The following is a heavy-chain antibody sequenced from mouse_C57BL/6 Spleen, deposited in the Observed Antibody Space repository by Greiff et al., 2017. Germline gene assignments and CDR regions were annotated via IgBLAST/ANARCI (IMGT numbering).Heavy chain of an antibody. CDR2: IYPGSGST. CDR3: ARYYYRDYYAMDY. V-gene: IGHV1-55*01. Sequence: VQLQQPGAELVKPGASVKMSCKASGYTFTSYWITWVKQRPGQGLEWIGDIYPGSGSTNYNEKFKSKATLTVDTSSSTAYMQLSSLTSEDSAVYYCARYYYRDYYAMDYWGQGTSVTVSS. CDR1: GYTFTSYW. D-gene: IGHD1-1*02. J-gene: IGHJ4*01.